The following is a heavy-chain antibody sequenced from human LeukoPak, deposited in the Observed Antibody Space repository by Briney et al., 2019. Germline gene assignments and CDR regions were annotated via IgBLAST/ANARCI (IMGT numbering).Heavy chain of an antibody. CDR2: INYSGST. CDR3: ARDRGFCSGDSCYTRMDV. Sequence: PSETLSLTCTVSGGSITGYYWSWIRQPPGKGLEWIGHINYSGSTKYNPSLNSRVTISVDTSKNQSSLKLSSVTAADTAEYYCARDRGFCSGDSCYTRMDVWGQGTTVTVSS. CDR1: GGSITGYY. J-gene: IGHJ6*02. V-gene: IGHV4-59*01. D-gene: IGHD2-15*01.